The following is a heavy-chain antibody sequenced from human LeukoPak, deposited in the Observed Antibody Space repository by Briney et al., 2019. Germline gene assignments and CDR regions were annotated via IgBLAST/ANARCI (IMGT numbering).Heavy chain of an antibody. J-gene: IGHJ4*02. CDR2: IYYSGST. D-gene: IGHD4-23*01. V-gene: IGHV4-59*12. Sequence: PSETLSLTCAVSGASISTYYWSWFRQPPGKGLEWIGYIYYSGSTNYNPSLENRVTISVDTSKKQFSLKLSSVTAADTAVYYCARHYGGNSAWGINYWGQGTLVTVSS. CDR3: ARHYGGNSAWGINY. CDR1: GASISTYY.